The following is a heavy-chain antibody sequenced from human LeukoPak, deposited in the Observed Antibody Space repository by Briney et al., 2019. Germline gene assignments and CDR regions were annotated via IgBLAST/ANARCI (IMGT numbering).Heavy chain of an antibody. D-gene: IGHD2-21*01. CDR1: GGTFSAYW. V-gene: IGHV3-7*01. CDR3: AKVPRDRHCY. J-gene: IGHJ4*02. Sequence: GGSLRLSCAVSGGTFSAYWMGWVRQSPGKGLEWVAEINEDGRVKYYVDSMKGRFTISSDNPNTSLSLQMNPLRAEDTAVYYCAKVPRDRHCYSGQGTLVTVSS. CDR2: INEDGRVK.